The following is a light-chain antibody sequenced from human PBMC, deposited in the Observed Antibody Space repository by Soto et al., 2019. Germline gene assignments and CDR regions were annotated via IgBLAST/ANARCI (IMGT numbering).Light chain of an antibody. Sequence: EIVMTQSPATLSVSPGERATLSCRASQSVSSNLAWYQQKPGQAPRHLIYGASTRATGIPARFSGSGSGTEFTLTISSLQSEDFSVYYCQQYNNWPPWTFGQGTKVESK. V-gene: IGKV3-15*01. CDR1: QSVSSN. J-gene: IGKJ1*01. CDR2: GAS. CDR3: QQYNNWPPWT.